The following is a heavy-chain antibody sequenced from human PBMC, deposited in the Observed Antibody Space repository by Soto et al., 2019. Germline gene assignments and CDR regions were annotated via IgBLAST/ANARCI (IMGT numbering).Heavy chain of an antibody. CDR1: GGSINNSHW. CDR2: IYHDEST. J-gene: IGHJ4*02. V-gene: IGHV4-4*02. CDR3: ARNREDGSGYSVRFDY. Sequence: PSETLSLTCAVSGGSINNSHWWSWVRQPPGKGLEWIGEIYHDESTNYNPSLKSRAIISIDKSKNRFSLKVTSVTAADTAVYYCARNREDGSGYSVRFDYWALGTPVTVSS. D-gene: IGHD3-22*01.